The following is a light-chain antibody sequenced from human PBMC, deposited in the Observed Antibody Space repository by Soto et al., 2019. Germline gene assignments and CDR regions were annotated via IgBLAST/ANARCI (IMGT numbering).Light chain of an antibody. CDR2: EAS. CDR1: QTVYTW. CDR3: QQYSSYSPYT. Sequence: DIQMTQSPSTLSASIGDRVTITCRASQTVYTWLAWYQQKPGTAPKLLIYEASTLHSGVPSRFSGSGSGTEFTLVISRLQPDDLATYYCQQYSSYSPYTVGQGTKGEI. J-gene: IGKJ2*01. V-gene: IGKV1-5*03.